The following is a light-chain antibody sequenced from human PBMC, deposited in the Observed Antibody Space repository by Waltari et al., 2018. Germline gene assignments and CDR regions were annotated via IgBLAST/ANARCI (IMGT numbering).Light chain of an antibody. Sequence: QSALTQPASVSGSPGQSITIPCTGTSSDLGGYNYVSWYHQHPGKAPKVIIYEVSKRPSGVSHRFSGSKSGNTASLTISGLQADDEADYYCGSYTSSSSLDVVFGGGTELTVL. V-gene: IGLV2-14*03. CDR3: GSYTSSSSLDVV. CDR1: SSDLGGYNY. CDR2: EVS. J-gene: IGLJ3*02.